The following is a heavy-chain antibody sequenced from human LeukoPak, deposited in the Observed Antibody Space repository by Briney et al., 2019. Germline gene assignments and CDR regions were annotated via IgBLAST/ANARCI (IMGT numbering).Heavy chain of an antibody. J-gene: IGHJ5*02. CDR3: VRGVGVSRFNYFDP. CDR1: GFTFSSFG. D-gene: IGHD6-13*01. Sequence: GRSLTLSCAASGFTFSSFGMHWVRQAPGKGLEWVAVIWYDASNEYYADSVKGRFTISRDNSKNTLFLQMNSLRDDDTAVYYCVRGVGVSRFNYFDPWGQGTLVIVSS. V-gene: IGHV3-33*01. CDR2: IWYDASNE.